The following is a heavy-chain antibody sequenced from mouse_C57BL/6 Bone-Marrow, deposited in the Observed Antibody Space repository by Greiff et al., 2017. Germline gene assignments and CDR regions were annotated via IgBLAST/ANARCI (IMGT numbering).Heavy chain of an antibody. V-gene: IGHV1-47*01. CDR3: ARGRGYAMDY. Sequence: VTLVESGAELVKPGASVQMSCKASGYTFTTYPIEWMKQNHGKSLEWIGNFHPYNDDTKSNEQFKGKATLTVEKSSSTVYLELSRLTSDDSAVYYCARGRGYAMDYWGQGTSVTVSS. J-gene: IGHJ4*01. CDR1: GYTFTTYP. CDR2: FHPYNDDT.